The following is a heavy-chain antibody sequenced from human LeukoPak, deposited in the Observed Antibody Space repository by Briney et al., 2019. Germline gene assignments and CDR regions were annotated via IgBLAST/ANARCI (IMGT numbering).Heavy chain of an antibody. Sequence: SQTLSLTCAISGDSVSSNSAAWNWIRQSPSRGLEWLGRTYYRSKWYNDYAVSVKSRITINPDTSKNQFSLQLNSVTPEDTAVYYCARGFTLGIVLMVYAPYYFDYWGQGTLVTVSS. J-gene: IGHJ4*02. CDR3: ARGFTLGIVLMVYAPYYFDY. D-gene: IGHD2-8*01. CDR2: TYYRSKWYN. CDR1: GDSVSSNSAA. V-gene: IGHV6-1*01.